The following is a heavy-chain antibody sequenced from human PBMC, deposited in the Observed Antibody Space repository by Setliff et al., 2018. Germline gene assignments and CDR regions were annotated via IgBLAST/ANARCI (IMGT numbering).Heavy chain of an antibody. CDR1: GFTFSNYG. Sequence: SCVASGFTFSNYGMNWVRQAPGRGLEGVSSISSSSSYIYYAGSVKGRFTISRDNAKNSLYLHMNSLRAEDTAVYYCAKGFHNFWSGSYHPFREVDYWGQGTLVTVSS. CDR3: AKGFHNFWSGSYHPFREVDY. CDR2: ISSSSSYI. D-gene: IGHD3-3*01. V-gene: IGHV3-21*01. J-gene: IGHJ4*02.